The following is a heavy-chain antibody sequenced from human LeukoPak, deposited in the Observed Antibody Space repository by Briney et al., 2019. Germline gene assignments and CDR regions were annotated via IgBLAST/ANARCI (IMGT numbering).Heavy chain of an antibody. CDR2: IYHSGST. CDR1: GGSISSGGYS. J-gene: IGHJ4*02. D-gene: IGHD3-10*01. V-gene: IGHV4-30-2*01. CDR3: ATSSGSFSLDY. Sequence: SETLSLTRAVSGGSISSGGYSWSCIRQPPGKGLEWIGYIYHSGSTYYNPSLKSRVTISVDRSKNQFSLKLSSVTAADTAVYYCATSSGSFSLDYWGQGTLVTVSS.